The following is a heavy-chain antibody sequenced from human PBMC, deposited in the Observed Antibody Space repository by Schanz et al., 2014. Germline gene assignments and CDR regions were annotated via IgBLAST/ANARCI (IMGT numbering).Heavy chain of an antibody. CDR3: ARDRDAGGYDS. V-gene: IGHV3-48*04. D-gene: IGHD2-8*02. J-gene: IGHJ5*01. Sequence: DVQLVESGGGLVQSGGSLRLSCAASGFAFNVHSFNWVRQAPGKGLEWVSYISVSSSTIYADSVEGRFTISRDDAKNSLYLQMHSLRAEDTALYYCARDRDAGGYDSWGQGTLVTVSS. CDR2: ISVSSST. CDR1: GFAFNVHS.